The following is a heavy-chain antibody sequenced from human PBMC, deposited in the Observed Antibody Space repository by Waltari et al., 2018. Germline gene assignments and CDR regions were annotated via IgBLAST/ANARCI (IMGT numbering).Heavy chain of an antibody. CDR1: GGSISSGSYY. CDR3: ARVRGYYYDSSGYYSSGYFDL. D-gene: IGHD3-22*01. J-gene: IGHJ2*01. CDR2: IYTSGST. V-gene: IGHV4-61*02. Sequence: QVQLQESGPGLVKPSQTLSLTCTVSGGSISSGSYYWSWIRQPAGKGLEWIGRIYTSGSTNYNPSLKSRVTISVDTSKNQCSRKLSSVTAADTAVYYCARVRGYYYDSSGYYSSGYFDLWGRGTLVTVSS.